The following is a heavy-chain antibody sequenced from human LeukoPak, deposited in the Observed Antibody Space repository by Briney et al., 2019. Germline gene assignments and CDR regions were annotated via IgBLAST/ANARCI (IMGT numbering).Heavy chain of an antibody. D-gene: IGHD2/OR15-2a*01. Sequence: GGSLRLSCAASGFTFNIYAMTWVRQAPGKGLEWVSSISDTGTSTYYADSVKGRFTISRDSSKSTVSLQMNRLRTDDTAVYFCAKGAGLAVLTPYGMDVWGQGTTVTVSS. CDR2: ISDTGTST. CDR1: GFTFNIYA. CDR3: AKGAGLAVLTPYGMDV. J-gene: IGHJ6*02. V-gene: IGHV3-23*01.